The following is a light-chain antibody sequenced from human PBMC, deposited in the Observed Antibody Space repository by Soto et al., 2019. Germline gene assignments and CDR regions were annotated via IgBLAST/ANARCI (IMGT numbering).Light chain of an antibody. CDR2: AAS. J-gene: IGKJ4*01. Sequence: DIQMTQSPSSLSASVGDRVTITCRASQSISDSLNWYQHKPGTAPKLLIYAASSLLSGVPSRFSGGGSGTDFTLTISSLQPEDFVTYFCQQSFSFPATFGGGTKVEIK. V-gene: IGKV1-39*01. CDR3: QQSFSFPAT. CDR1: QSISDS.